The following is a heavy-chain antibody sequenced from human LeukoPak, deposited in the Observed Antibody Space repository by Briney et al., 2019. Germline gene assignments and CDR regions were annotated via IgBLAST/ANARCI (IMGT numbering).Heavy chain of an antibody. Sequence: PSETLSLTCTVSGGSISRTNYYWGWIRQPPGKGLEWIGSIYYSGSTYYNPSLKSRVTISVDTSKNQFSLKLSSVTAADTAVYYCARTGSTVTMLYPFDHWGQGTLVTVSS. D-gene: IGHD4-17*01. J-gene: IGHJ4*02. CDR3: ARTGSTVTMLYPFDH. CDR1: GGSISRTNYY. V-gene: IGHV4-39*07. CDR2: IYYSGST.